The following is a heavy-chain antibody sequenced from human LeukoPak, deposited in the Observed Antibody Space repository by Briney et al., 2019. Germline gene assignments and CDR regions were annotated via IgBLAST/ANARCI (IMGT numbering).Heavy chain of an antibody. V-gene: IGHV3-30*02. CDR3: VRDPIAVVGGGSFDY. D-gene: IGHD6-19*01. CDR1: GFTFSSYG. CDR2: IRYDGTNK. Sequence: QPGGSLRLSCAASGFTFSSYGIHWDRQAPGKVLEWVAFIRYDGTNKFYADSVKGRFTVSRDNAKNSYYLEMNSLVAEDTAVYYCVRDPIAVVGGGSFDYWGQGILVTVSS. J-gene: IGHJ4*02.